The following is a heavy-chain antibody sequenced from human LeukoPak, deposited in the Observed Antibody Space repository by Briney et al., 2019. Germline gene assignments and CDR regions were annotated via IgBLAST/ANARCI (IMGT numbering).Heavy chain of an antibody. D-gene: IGHD3-10*01. CDR3: AKDYGSGSYYMLGPFY. CDR1: GLTFSSYG. Sequence: GGSLRLSCAASGLTFSSYGMSWVRQAPGKGLEWVSAISGSGGSTYYADSVKGRFTISRDDSKDTLYLQMNSLRAEDTAVYYCAKDYGSGSYYMLGPFYWGQGTLVTVSS. V-gene: IGHV3-23*01. CDR2: ISGSGGST. J-gene: IGHJ4*02.